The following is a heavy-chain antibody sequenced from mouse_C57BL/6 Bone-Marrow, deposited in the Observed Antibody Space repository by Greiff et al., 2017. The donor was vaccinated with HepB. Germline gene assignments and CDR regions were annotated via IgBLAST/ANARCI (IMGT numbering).Heavy chain of an antibody. CDR3: ARRFYYGYSYYAMDY. Sequence: EVMLVESGGDLVKPGGSLKLSCAASGFTFSSYGMSWVRQTPDKRLEWVATISSGGSYTYYPDSVKGRFTISRDNAKNTLYLQMSSLKSEDTAMYYCARRFYYGYSYYAMDYWGQGTSVTVSS. V-gene: IGHV5-6*02. D-gene: IGHD2-2*01. CDR2: ISSGGSYT. CDR1: GFTFSSYG. J-gene: IGHJ4*01.